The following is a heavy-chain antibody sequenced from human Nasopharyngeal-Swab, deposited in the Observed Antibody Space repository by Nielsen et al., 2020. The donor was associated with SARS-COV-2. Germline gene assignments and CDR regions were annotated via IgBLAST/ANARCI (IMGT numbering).Heavy chain of an antibody. CDR3: TTFYDSSGYYLGAFDI. Sequence: SCAASGFTFSNAWMSWVRQAPGKGLEWVGRIKSKTDGGTTDYAAPVKGRFTISRDDSKNTLHLQMNSLKTEDTAVYYCTTFYDSSGYYLGAFDIWGQGTMVTVSS. CDR2: IKSKTDGGTT. CDR1: GFTFSNAW. D-gene: IGHD3-22*01. J-gene: IGHJ3*02. V-gene: IGHV3-15*01.